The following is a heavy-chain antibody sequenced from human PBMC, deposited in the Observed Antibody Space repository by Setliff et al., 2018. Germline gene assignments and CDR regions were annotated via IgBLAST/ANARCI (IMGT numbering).Heavy chain of an antibody. D-gene: IGHD1-26*01. V-gene: IGHV4-39*07. CDR3: ARGGGRYHSAS. Sequence: SETLSLTCTVSGGSISTNSYYWGWIRQPPGKGLEWIGSMYFSGSTYYNPSLKSRVTMSIDKSKNEFSLELSSVTAADTAVYYCARGGGRYHSASWGQGTLVTVS. CDR1: GGSISTNSYY. CDR2: MYFSGST. J-gene: IGHJ4*02.